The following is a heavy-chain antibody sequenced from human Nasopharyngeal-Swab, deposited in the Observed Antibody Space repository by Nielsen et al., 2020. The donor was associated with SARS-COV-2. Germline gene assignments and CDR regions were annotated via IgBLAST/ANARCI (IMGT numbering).Heavy chain of an antibody. Sequence: GGSLRLSCAASGFTFSNAWMSWVRQAPGKGLEWVGRIKSKTDGGTTDYAAPVKGRFTISRDDSKNTLYLQMNSLKTEDTAVLFFSPSLLHPSMDVWGQGTTVTVSS. CDR2: IKSKTDGGTT. CDR3: SPSLLHPSMDV. V-gene: IGHV3-15*01. CDR1: GFTFSNAW. J-gene: IGHJ6*02.